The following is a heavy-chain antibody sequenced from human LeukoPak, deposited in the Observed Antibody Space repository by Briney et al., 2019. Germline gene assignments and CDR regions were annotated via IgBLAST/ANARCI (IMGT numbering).Heavy chain of an antibody. CDR1: GVTFSSYW. CDR3: AREVFGFSLDY. J-gene: IGHJ4*02. Sequence: PGGSLRLSCAASGVTFSSYWMHWVRQVPGEGLVWVSRLNSDGTIRSYADSVQGRFTISRDNGMDTLYLQMNSLRAEDTAVYYCAREVFGFSLDYWGQGILVTVSS. CDR2: LNSDGTIR. D-gene: IGHD3-3*01. V-gene: IGHV3-74*01.